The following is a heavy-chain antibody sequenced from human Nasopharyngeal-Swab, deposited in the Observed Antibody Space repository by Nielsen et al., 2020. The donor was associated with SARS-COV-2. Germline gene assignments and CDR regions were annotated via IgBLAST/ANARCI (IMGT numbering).Heavy chain of an antibody. V-gene: IGHV1-3*01. J-gene: IGHJ4*02. CDR3: ARVSSDRWLEYYFDY. D-gene: IGHD6-19*01. CDR1: GYTFTSYA. Sequence: ASVKVSCKASGYTFTSYAMHWVRQAPGQSLEWMGWINAGDGSPRYSQKFQGRSTITRDTSATTAYMELSGLRSEDTAVYYCARVSSDRWLEYYFDYWGQGTLVTVSS. CDR2: INAGDGSP.